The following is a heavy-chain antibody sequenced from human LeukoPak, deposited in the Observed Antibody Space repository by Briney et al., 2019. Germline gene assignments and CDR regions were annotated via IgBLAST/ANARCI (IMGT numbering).Heavy chain of an antibody. V-gene: IGHV4-61*02. CDR3: AREAYDVLTSDWFDP. CDR1: GASISSGEYY. CDR2: IYTSGST. D-gene: IGHD3-9*01. J-gene: IGHJ5*02. Sequence: SQTLSLTCTVSGASISSGEYYWSWIRQPAGKGLEWIGRIYTSGSTNYNPSLKSRVTISVDTSKNQFSLKLSSVTAADTAMYYCAREAYDVLTSDWFDPWGQGTLVTVSS.